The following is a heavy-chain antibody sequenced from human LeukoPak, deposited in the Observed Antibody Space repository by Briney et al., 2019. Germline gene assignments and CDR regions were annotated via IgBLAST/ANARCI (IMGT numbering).Heavy chain of an antibody. CDR3: ARFMTTGRCFDY. CDR2: IYYSGST. D-gene: IGHD4-11*01. Sequence: SQTLSLTCTVSGGSISSGDYYWSWIRQPPGKGLEWIGYIYYSGSTYYNPSLKSRVTISVDTSKNQFSLKLSSVTAADTAVYYCARFMTTGRCFDYWGQGTLVTVSS. V-gene: IGHV4-30-4*01. CDR1: GGSISSGDYY. J-gene: IGHJ4*02.